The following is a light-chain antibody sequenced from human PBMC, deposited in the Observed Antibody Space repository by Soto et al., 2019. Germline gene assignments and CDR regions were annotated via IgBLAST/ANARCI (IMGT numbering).Light chain of an antibody. CDR1: QSISSW. CDR3: QQYNSLPYT. J-gene: IGKJ2*01. CDR2: KAS. V-gene: IGKV1-5*03. Sequence: DIQMTQSPSTPSASVGDRVSITCRASQSISSWLAWYQQKPGKAPKLLIHKASTLESGVPSRFSGSGSGTEFTLTISSLQPDDFATYYCQQYNSLPYTFGQGTKLEI.